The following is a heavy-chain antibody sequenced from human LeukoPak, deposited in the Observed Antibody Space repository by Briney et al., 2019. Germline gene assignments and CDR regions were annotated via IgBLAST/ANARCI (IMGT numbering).Heavy chain of an antibody. Sequence: PGGSLRLSCAASGFNLDDYAMHWVRQAPGKGLEWVSLISGDGGSTYYADAVKGRFTISRDNSKNSLYLQMNSLRTEDTALYYCARNGLYYDFWSGYLRNRGYYMGVWGKGTTVTVSS. CDR1: GFNLDDYA. J-gene: IGHJ6*03. V-gene: IGHV3-43*02. CDR3: ARNGLYYDFWSGYLRNRGYYMGV. CDR2: ISGDGGST. D-gene: IGHD3-3*01.